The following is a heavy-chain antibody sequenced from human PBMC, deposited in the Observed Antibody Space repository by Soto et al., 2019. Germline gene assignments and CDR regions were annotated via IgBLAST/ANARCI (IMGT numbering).Heavy chain of an antibody. CDR2: ISYDGRKK. Sequence: SGGSLRLSCAASGFTFSSYGMHWVRQAPGKGLEGVAVISYDGRKKYYADSAKGRFTISRDNSKNTLYLQMNSLRVEDTAVYYCAKGSRPRLATAGHDYWGQGTLVTVSA. V-gene: IGHV3-30*18. CDR1: GFTFSSYG. D-gene: IGHD6-13*01. J-gene: IGHJ4*02. CDR3: AKGSRPRLATAGHDY.